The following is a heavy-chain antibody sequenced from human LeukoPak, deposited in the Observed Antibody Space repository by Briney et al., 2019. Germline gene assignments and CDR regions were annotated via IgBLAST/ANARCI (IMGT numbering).Heavy chain of an antibody. CDR3: ARDPLPEPHGMDV. CDR1: GFTFSSYS. D-gene: IGHD1-14*01. V-gene: IGHV3-21*06. CDR2: ITSGGSYM. Sequence: GGSLRLSCAASGFTFSSYSMNWARQAPGKGLEWVSSITSGGSYMYHADSLKGRFTISRDNAKNSLYLQMNSLRAEDTAVYYCARDPLPEPHGMDVWGQGTTVTVSS. J-gene: IGHJ6*02.